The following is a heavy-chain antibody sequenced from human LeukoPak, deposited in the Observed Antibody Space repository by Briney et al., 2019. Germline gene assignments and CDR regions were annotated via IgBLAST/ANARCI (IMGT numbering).Heavy chain of an antibody. CDR1: GFTFSSYW. V-gene: IGHV3-7*01. CDR2: IKQDGSEK. D-gene: IGHD3-9*01. Sequence: GGSLRLSCAASGFTFSSYWMSWVRQASGKGLEWVANIKQDGSEKYYVDSVKGRFTISRDNAKNSLYLQMNSLRAEDTAVYYCARIRYFDWLSDYFDYWGQGTLATVSS. CDR3: ARIRYFDWLSDYFDY. J-gene: IGHJ4*02.